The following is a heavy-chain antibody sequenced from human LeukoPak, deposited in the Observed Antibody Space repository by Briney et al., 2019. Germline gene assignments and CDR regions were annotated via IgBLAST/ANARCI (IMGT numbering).Heavy chain of an antibody. CDR3: AGGANWGSPDY. CDR2: IYHSGST. D-gene: IGHD7-27*01. V-gene: IGHV4-39*07. CDR1: GGSISSSSYY. Sequence: SETLSLTCTVSGGSISSSSYYWGWIRQPPGKGLEWIGEIYHSGSTNYNPSLRSRVTISLDTSKNQFSLKLSSVTAADTAVYYCAGGANWGSPDYWGQGTLVTVSS. J-gene: IGHJ4*02.